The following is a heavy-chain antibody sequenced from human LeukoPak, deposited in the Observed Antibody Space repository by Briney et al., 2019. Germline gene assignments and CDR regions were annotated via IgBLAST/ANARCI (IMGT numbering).Heavy chain of an antibody. CDR1: GYTFTSYY. J-gene: IGHJ4*02. V-gene: IGHV1-46*01. D-gene: IGHD4-17*01. CDR2: INPSGGST. CDR3: ARVPLSYGDYDTGDY. Sequence: GASVKVSCKASGYTFTSYYMHWVRQAPGQGLEWMGIINPSGGSTSYAQKFQGRVTMTRDTSTSTVYMELSSLRSEVTAVYYCARVPLSYGDYDTGDYWGQGTLVTVSS.